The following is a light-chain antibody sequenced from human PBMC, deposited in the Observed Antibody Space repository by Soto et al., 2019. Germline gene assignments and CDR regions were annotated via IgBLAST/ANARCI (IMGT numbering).Light chain of an antibody. V-gene: IGLV1-44*01. J-gene: IGLJ1*01. CDR1: SSNMGSNT. CDR2: SNN. Sequence: QSVLTHPPSASGTPGHRGTISCSGSSSNMGSNTVNWYQQLPGTAPTLLIYSNNQRPSGVPDRFSGSKSGTSASLAISWLQSEDEPDYYCAAWDDSMTGDVLRTGTKLTVL. CDR3: AAWDDSMTGDV.